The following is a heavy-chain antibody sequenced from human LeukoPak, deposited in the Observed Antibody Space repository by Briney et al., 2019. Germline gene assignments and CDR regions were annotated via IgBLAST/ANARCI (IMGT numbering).Heavy chain of an antibody. Sequence: GGSLRLSCAASVFTFSSYSMNWVRQAPGKGLEWVSYISSSSSTIYYADSVKGRFTISRGNAKNSLYLQMNSLRAEDTAVYYCARDAPSIVGATNPLPGRYTYWGQGTLVTVSS. CDR1: VFTFSSYS. J-gene: IGHJ4*02. CDR3: ARDAPSIVGATNPLPGRYTY. CDR2: ISSSSSTI. D-gene: IGHD1-26*01. V-gene: IGHV3-48*01.